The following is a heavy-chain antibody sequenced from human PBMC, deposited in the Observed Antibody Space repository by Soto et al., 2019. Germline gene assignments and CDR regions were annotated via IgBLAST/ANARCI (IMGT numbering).Heavy chain of an antibody. Sequence: PSETLSLTCTVSGGSISSYYWSWIRQPPGKGLEWVGYIYYSGSTNYNPSLKSRVTISVDTSKNQFSLKLSSVTAADTAVYYCARHEVLDYRHPAAFAHWRQGTLVRSSS. CDR1: GGSISSYY. CDR3: ARHEVLDYRHPAAFAH. CDR2: IYYSGST. J-gene: IGHJ4*02. D-gene: IGHD4-17*01. V-gene: IGHV4-59*08.